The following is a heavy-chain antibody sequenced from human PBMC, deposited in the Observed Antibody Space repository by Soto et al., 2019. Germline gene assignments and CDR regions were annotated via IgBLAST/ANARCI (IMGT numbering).Heavy chain of an antibody. CDR3: ARGTYYYDSSGYYWFDY. J-gene: IGHJ4*02. V-gene: IGHV4-39*01. D-gene: IGHD3-22*01. CDR2: IYYSGST. Sequence: PSETLSLTCTVSGGSISSSSYYWGWIRQPPGKGLEWIGSIYYSGSTYYNPSLKSRVTISVDTSKNQFSLKLSSVTAADTAVYYCARGTYYYDSSGYYWFDYWGQGILVTVSS. CDR1: GGSISSSSYY.